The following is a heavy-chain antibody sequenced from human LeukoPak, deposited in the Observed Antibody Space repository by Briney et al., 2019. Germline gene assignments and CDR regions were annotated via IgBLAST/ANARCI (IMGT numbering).Heavy chain of an antibody. V-gene: IGHV3-9*01. CDR1: GLTFDDYA. J-gene: IGHJ6*02. CDR2: ISWHGGSI. D-gene: IGHD2-2*01. Sequence: PGGSLRLSCAASGLTFDDYAMHWVRQAPGKGLEWVSGISWHGGSIGYADSVKGRFTISRDNAKNSLYLQMNSLRAEDTALYYCAKAVPRYCSSTSCYSNGMDVWGQGTTVTVSS. CDR3: AKAVPRYCSSTSCYSNGMDV.